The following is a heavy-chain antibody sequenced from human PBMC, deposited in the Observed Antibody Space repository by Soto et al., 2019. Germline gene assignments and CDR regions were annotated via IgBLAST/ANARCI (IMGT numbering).Heavy chain of an antibody. Sequence: QVQLQQWGAGLLKPSETLSLTCAVYGGSFSGYYWSWIRQPPGKGLEWIGEINHSGSTNYNPSLKSRVTISVDTSKNQFSLKLSSVTAADTAVYYCARGGGYCGSTSCYPYYDMDVWGQGTTVTVSS. V-gene: IGHV4-34*01. CDR2: INHSGST. CDR3: ARGGGYCGSTSCYPYYDMDV. CDR1: GGSFSGYY. J-gene: IGHJ6*02. D-gene: IGHD2-2*01.